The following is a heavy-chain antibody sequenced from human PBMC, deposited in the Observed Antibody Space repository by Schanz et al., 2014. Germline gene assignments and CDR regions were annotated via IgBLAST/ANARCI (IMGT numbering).Heavy chain of an antibody. CDR3: ARGRGSTYYIDY. D-gene: IGHD3-10*01. J-gene: IGHJ4*02. CDR1: GFTVSSNY. Sequence: DVQLVESGGGLIQPGGSLRLSCAASGFTVSSNYMSWVRQAPGKGLEWVSIIYGAGSTYHADSVKGRFTIARDNSKNAVYLQMSSLRAEDTAVYYCARGRGSTYYIDYWGQGALVTVSS. V-gene: IGHV3-53*01. CDR2: IYGAGST.